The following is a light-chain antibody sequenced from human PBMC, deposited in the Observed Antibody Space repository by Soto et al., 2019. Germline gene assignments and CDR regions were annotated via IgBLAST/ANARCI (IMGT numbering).Light chain of an antibody. Sequence: EIVLTQSPGTLSLSPGERATLSCRASQSVSSNYLAWYRRKPGQAPRLLIYGASSRATDIPRRFRGSGSGKDLTLPLTRLEPEDFAVYSRQQYGSSPPTFGPGTRVEIK. J-gene: IGKJ1*01. CDR1: QSVSSNY. CDR2: GAS. V-gene: IGKV3-20*01. CDR3: QQYGSSPPT.